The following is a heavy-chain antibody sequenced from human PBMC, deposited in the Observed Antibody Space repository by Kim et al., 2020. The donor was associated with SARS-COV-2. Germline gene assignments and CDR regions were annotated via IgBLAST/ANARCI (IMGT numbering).Heavy chain of an antibody. CDR3: TSLFLAYCGGDCYPLDY. J-gene: IGHJ4*02. Sequence: GGSLRLSCTASGFTFGDYAMSWVRQAPGKGLEWVGFIRSKAYGGTTEYAASVKGRFTISRDDSKSIAYLQMNSLKTEDTAVYYCTSLFLAYCGGDCYPLDYWGQGTLVTVSS. D-gene: IGHD2-21*02. CDR2: IRSKAYGGTT. CDR1: GFTFGDYA. V-gene: IGHV3-49*04.